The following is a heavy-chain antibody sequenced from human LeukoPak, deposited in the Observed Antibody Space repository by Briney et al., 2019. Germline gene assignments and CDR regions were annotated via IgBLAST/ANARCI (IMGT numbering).Heavy chain of an antibody. Sequence: SGGSLRLSCAASGFTFSSYAMHWVRQAPGKGLEWVAVISYDGSNYSYADSVKGRFTISRDNSKNTLYLQMNSLRPEDTAVYYCARGAHKRDDYGGFFDYWGQGTLVTVSS. J-gene: IGHJ4*02. CDR2: ISYDGSNY. V-gene: IGHV3-30*04. D-gene: IGHD4-23*01. CDR3: ARGAHKRDDYGGFFDY. CDR1: GFTFSSYA.